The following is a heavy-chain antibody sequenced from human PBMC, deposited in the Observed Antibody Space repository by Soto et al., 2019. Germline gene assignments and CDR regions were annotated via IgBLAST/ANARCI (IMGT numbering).Heavy chain of an antibody. D-gene: IGHD3-9*01. CDR3: ARAVWGSGVGDILTGYYYPPLFDY. Sequence: QVQLMESGGGVVQPGRSLRLSCAASGFTFSSYGMHWVRQAPGKGLEWVAVIWYDGSNKYYADSVKGRFTISRDNSKNTLYLQMNSLRAEDTAVYYCARAVWGSGVGDILTGYYYPPLFDYWGQGTLVTVSS. CDR2: IWYDGSNK. V-gene: IGHV3-33*01. CDR1: GFTFSSYG. J-gene: IGHJ4*02.